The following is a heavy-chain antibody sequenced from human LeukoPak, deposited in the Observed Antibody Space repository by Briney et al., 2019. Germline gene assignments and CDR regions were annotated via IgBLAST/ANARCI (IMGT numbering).Heavy chain of an antibody. CDR2: INHSGST. D-gene: IGHD2-2*01. Sequence: SETLSLTCAVYGGSFSGYYWSWLRQPPGKGLEWIGEINHSGSTNYNPSLKSRVTISVDTSKNQFSLKLSSVTAADTAVYYCARAKCSSTSCEGYFDYWGQGTLVTVSS. V-gene: IGHV4-34*01. J-gene: IGHJ4*02. CDR3: ARAKCSSTSCEGYFDY. CDR1: GGSFSGYY.